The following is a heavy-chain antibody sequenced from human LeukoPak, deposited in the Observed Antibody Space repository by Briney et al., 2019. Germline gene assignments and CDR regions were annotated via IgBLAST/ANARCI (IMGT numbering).Heavy chain of an antibody. J-gene: IGHJ6*02. CDR1: GGTFSTFA. V-gene: IGHV1-69*01. CDR3: ARDRDSHRGDIDYYAMDV. Sequence: SVKVSCKASGGTFSTFAINWVRQAPGQGLEWMGGIIPIFDTTNYAQQFLGRLTITADESTGTAYMELRRLKSEDTAVYYCARDRDSHRGDIDYYAMDVWGQGTTVTVSS. D-gene: IGHD3-10*01. CDR2: IIPIFDTT.